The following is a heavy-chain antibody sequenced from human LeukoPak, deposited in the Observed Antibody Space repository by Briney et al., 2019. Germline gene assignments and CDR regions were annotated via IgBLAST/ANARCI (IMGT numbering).Heavy chain of an antibody. V-gene: IGHV4-39*07. Sequence: TSETLSLTCTVSGGSITTSTYFWGWIRQPPGKGLEWIGIIHYSGSTYYDPSLKSRVTISIDTSKNQFSLKLSSVTAADTAVYYCARVPLLRRFDPWGQGTLVIVSS. CDR2: IHYSGST. J-gene: IGHJ5*02. CDR1: GGSITTSTYF. CDR3: ARVPLLRRFDP.